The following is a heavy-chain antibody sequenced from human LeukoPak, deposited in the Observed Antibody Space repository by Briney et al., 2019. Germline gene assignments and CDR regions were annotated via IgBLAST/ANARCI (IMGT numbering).Heavy chain of an antibody. CDR2: IYYSGST. D-gene: IGHD4-23*01. V-gene: IGHV4-59*01. CDR3: ARGTMVVTSWFDP. J-gene: IGHJ5*02. CDR1: GGSISNYY. Sequence: NPSETLSLTCTVSGGSISNYYWSWIRQPPGKGLEWIGYIYYSGSTNYNPSLKSRVTISVDTSKNQFSLKLNSVTAADTAVYYCARGTMVVTSWFDPWGQGTLVTVSS.